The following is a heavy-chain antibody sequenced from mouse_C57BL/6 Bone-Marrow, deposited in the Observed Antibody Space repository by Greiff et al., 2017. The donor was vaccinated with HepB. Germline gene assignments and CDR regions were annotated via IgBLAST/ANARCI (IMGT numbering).Heavy chain of an antibody. Sequence: VQRVESGPGLVQPSQSLSITCTVSGFSLTSYGVHWVRQSPGKGLEWLGVIWRGGSTDYNAAFMSRLSITKDNSKSQVFFKMNSLQADDTAIYYCATPMITTLDYYAMDYWGQGTSFTVSS. J-gene: IGHJ4*01. CDR1: GFSLTSYG. V-gene: IGHV2-5*01. CDR3: ATPMITTLDYYAMDY. D-gene: IGHD2-4*01. CDR2: IWRGGST.